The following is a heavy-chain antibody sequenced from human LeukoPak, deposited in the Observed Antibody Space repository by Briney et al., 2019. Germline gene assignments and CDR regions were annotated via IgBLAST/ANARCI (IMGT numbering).Heavy chain of an antibody. V-gene: IGHV1-8*01. CDR2: MNPNSGNT. CDR3: SRHRLVDGYNLNYYYYYMDV. D-gene: IGHD5-24*01. CDR1: GYTFTSYD. Sequence: ASVKVSCKASGYTFTSYDINWVRQATGQGLEWMGWMNPNSGNTGYAQKFQGRVTMTRNTSISTAYMELSSLRSEDTAVYYCSRHRLVDGYNLNYYYYYMDVWGKGTTVTVSS. J-gene: IGHJ6*03.